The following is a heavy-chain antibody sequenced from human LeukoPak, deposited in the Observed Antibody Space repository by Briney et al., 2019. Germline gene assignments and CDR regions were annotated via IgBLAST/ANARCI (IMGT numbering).Heavy chain of an antibody. CDR1: GGTFSSYA. CDR2: IIPILGTA. J-gene: IGHJ4*02. D-gene: IGHD7-27*01. V-gene: IGHV1-69*13. Sequence: ASVKVSCKASGGTFSSYAISWVRQAPGQGLEWMGGIIPILGTANYAQKFQGRVTITADESTSTAYMELSSLRSEDTAVYYCARDKGDWGSSFDYWGQGTLVTVSS. CDR3: ARDKGDWGSSFDY.